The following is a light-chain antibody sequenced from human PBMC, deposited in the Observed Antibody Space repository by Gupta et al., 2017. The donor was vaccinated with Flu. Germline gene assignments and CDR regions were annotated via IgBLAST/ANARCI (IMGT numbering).Light chain of an antibody. Sequence: CVGDRVTIGSRASQGISCWLAWYQQNRGNATKLMIYVASRLQSGVRSRFSGSGSGTAFTLTLSSLRPAEYAPGYRQPANIFPSNFGGGPQV. V-gene: IGKV1-12*02. CDR2: VAS. CDR1: QGISCW. J-gene: IGKJ4*01. CDR3: QPANIFPSN.